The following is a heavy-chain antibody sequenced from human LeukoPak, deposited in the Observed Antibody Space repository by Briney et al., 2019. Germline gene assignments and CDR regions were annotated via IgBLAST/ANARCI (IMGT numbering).Heavy chain of an antibody. CDR1: GNSISSYY. CDR3: ARGIIVVVPAAPYYYYYYMDV. J-gene: IGHJ6*03. D-gene: IGHD2-2*01. Sequence: SETLSLTCTVSGNSISSYYWSWIRQPPGKGLEWIGYIYYSGSTNYNPSLKSRVTISVDTSKNQFSLKLSSVTAADTAVYYCARGIIVVVPAAPYYYYYYMDVWGKGTTVTVSS. CDR2: IYYSGST. V-gene: IGHV4-59*01.